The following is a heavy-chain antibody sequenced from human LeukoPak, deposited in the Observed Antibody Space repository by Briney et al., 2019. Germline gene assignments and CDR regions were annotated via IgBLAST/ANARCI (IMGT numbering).Heavy chain of an antibody. CDR3: ARSRDGYNYVAFDY. D-gene: IGHD5-24*01. V-gene: IGHV1-69*13. CDR2: IIPIFGPA. Sequence: ASVKVSCKASGGTFSSYAISWVRQAPGQGLEWMGGIIPIFGPANYAQKFQGRVTITADESTSTAYMELSSLRSEDTAVYYCARSRDGYNYVAFDYWGQGTLVTVSS. CDR1: GGTFSSYA. J-gene: IGHJ4*02.